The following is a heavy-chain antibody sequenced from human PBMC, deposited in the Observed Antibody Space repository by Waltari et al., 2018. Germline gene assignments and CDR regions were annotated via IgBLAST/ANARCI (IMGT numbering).Heavy chain of an antibody. V-gene: IGHV3-13*01. CDR3: ARARDYGSGSSPSAFDY. CDR1: GFTFSSYD. CDR2: IGTAGDT. J-gene: IGHJ4*02. Sequence: EVQLVESGGGLVQPGGSLRLSCAASGFTFSSYDMPWVRQSTGKGLEWVSAIGTAGDTYYPGSVKGRFTISRENAKNSLYLQMNSLRAGDTAVYYCARARDYGSGSSPSAFDYWGQGTLVTVSS. D-gene: IGHD3-10*01.